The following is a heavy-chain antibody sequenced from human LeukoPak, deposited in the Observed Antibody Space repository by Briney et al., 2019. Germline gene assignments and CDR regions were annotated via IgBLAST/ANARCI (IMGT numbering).Heavy chain of an antibody. D-gene: IGHD6-6*01. Sequence: SETLSLTCAVYGGSFSGYYWSWIRQPPGKGLEWIGEINHSGSTNYNPSLKSRVTISVDTSNNQFSLKLHSVTAADTAVYYCARGLPSSSRWFDPWGQGTLVTVSS. CDR2: INHSGST. CDR3: ARGLPSSSRWFDP. V-gene: IGHV4-34*01. CDR1: GGSFSGYY. J-gene: IGHJ5*02.